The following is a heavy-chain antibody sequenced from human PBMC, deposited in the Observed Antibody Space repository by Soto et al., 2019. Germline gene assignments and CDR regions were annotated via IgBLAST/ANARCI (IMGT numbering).Heavy chain of an antibody. CDR1: GGSISSSSYY. CDR3: ATLWFGEGNY. D-gene: IGHD3-10*01. CDR2: IYYSGST. Sequence: QLQLQESGPGLVKPSETLSLTCTVSGGSISSSSYYWGWIRQPPGKGLEWIGSIYYSGSTYYNPSPKRRATMSVYTSKNQYSLKLSSVPGSAMAVYYCATLWFGEGNYWGQGTLVTVSS. V-gene: IGHV4-39*01. J-gene: IGHJ4*02.